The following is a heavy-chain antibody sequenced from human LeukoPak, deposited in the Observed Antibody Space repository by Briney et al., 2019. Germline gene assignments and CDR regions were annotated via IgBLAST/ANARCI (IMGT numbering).Heavy chain of an antibody. CDR1: SGSIRSYY. V-gene: IGHV4-59*08. J-gene: IGHJ4*02. D-gene: IGHD3-10*01. CDR2: VYYSGSA. CDR3: ARHEKLGQFDY. Sequence: KPSETLSLTCTVSSGSIRSYYWSWIRQPPGKGLEWIGYVYYSGSANYNPSLKSRVTISVDTSKNQFSLKLSSVTAADTAVYYCARHEKLGQFDYWGQGTLVTVSS.